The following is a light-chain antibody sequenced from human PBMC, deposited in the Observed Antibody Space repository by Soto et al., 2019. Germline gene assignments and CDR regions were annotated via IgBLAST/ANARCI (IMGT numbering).Light chain of an antibody. CDR2: DVT. CDR3: SSYTSSSTLV. V-gene: IGLV2-14*01. J-gene: IGLJ2*01. CDR1: SSDVGGYNY. Sequence: QSALTQPASVSGSPGQSMTMSFTGTSSDVGGYNYVSWYQQHPGKAPKLMIYDVTNRPSGVSDRFSGSKSGNTASLTISRLQAQDGADYYCSSYTSSSTLVFGGGTKLNLL.